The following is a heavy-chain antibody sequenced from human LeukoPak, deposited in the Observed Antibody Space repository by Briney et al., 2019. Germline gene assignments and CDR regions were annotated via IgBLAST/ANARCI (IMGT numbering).Heavy chain of an antibody. J-gene: IGHJ4*02. V-gene: IGHV4-59*01. CDR3: ARAPLYCSGGSCQNYYFDY. Sequence: SETLSLTCTVSGGSISSCYWSWIRQPPGKGLEWIGYIYYSGSTNYNPSLKSRVTISVDTSKNQFSLKLSSVTAADTAVYYCARAPLYCSGGSCQNYYFDYWGQGTLVTVSS. D-gene: IGHD2-15*01. CDR1: GGSISSCY. CDR2: IYYSGST.